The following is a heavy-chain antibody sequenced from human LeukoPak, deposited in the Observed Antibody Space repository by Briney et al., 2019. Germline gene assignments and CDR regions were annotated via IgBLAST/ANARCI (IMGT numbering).Heavy chain of an antibody. V-gene: IGHV1-2*02. CDR1: GYTFTGYY. D-gene: IGHD3-9*01. Sequence: GASVKVSCKASGYTFTGYYMHWVRQAPGQGLEWMGWINPNSGGTNYAQKFQGRVTMTRDTSISTAYMELSRLRSGDTAVYYCARDYDILTGYKNGMDVWGQGTTVTVSS. J-gene: IGHJ6*02. CDR3: ARDYDILTGYKNGMDV. CDR2: INPNSGGT.